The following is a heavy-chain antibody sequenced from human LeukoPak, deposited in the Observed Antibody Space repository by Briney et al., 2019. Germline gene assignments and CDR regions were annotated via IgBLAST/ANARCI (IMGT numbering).Heavy chain of an antibody. CDR2: INPSGDPT. CDR3: ARSSGYYSSLFYMHV. Sequence: RASVRVSRKASGYTLTRYYMHWVPQAPGQGLEWGGLINPSGDPTTYAQTFQGRVTMTSDMSTSTVYMELSSLRSEDTAVYYCARSSGYYSSLFYMHVWGKGTTVTVSS. V-gene: IGHV1-46*01. J-gene: IGHJ6*03. CDR1: GYTLTRYY. D-gene: IGHD3-22*01.